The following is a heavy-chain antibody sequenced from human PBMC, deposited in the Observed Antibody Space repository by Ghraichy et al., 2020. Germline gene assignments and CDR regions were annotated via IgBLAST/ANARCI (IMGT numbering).Heavy chain of an antibody. CDR1: GYTFTSYY. V-gene: IGHV1-46*01. D-gene: IGHD3-22*01. CDR3: AREGEMGYYYDSSGYYNWFDP. J-gene: IGHJ5*02. CDR2: INPSGGST. Sequence: ASVKVSCKASGYTFTSYYMHWVRQAPGQGLEWMGIINPSGGSTSYAQKFQGRVTMTRDTSTSTVYMELSSLRSEDTAVYYCAREGEMGYYYDSSGYYNWFDPWGQGTLVTVSS.